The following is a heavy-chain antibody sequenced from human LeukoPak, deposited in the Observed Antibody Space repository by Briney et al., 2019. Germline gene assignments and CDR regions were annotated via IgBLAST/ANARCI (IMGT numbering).Heavy chain of an antibody. J-gene: IGHJ3*02. D-gene: IGHD3-10*01. V-gene: IGHV4-59*01. CDR1: GGSISSYY. Sequence: SETLSLTCTVSGGSISSYYWSWIRQPPGKGLEWIGYISYSGSTNYNPSLRSRVTISVDTSKNQFSLKPSSVTAADTAVYYCARYTSMVAFHAHGFDIWGQGTMVTVSS. CDR3: ARYTSMVAFHAHGFDI. CDR2: ISYSGST.